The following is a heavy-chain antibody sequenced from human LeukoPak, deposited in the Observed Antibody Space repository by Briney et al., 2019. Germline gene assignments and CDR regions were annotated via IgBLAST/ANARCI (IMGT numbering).Heavy chain of an antibody. D-gene: IGHD6-13*01. Sequence: GGSLRLSCAVSGFTISDNYMSWIRQAPGKGLEWVSYISSGGSTISHADSVKGRFTISRDNAENSLYLQMNSLRAEDTAVYYCARRAPAGRCFDYWGQGTLVTVSS. J-gene: IGHJ4*02. CDR2: ISSGGSTI. CDR1: GFTISDNY. V-gene: IGHV3-11*01. CDR3: ARRAPAGRCFDY.